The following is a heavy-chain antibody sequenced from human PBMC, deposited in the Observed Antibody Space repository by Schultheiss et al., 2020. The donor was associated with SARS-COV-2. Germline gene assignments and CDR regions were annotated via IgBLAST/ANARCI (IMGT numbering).Heavy chain of an antibody. CDR1: GASLTGSAYY. CDR2: IYYSGST. J-gene: IGHJ4*02. V-gene: IGHV4-39*07. D-gene: IGHD4-17*01. CDR3: ARSTTTVTAVFDS. Sequence: SQTLSLTCTVSGASLTGSAYYWGWIRQAPGKGLEWIGTIYYSGSTSYNPSLKIGVTISVDTSKNQFSLKLSSVTAADTAVYYCARSTTTVTAVFDSWGQGTLVTVSS.